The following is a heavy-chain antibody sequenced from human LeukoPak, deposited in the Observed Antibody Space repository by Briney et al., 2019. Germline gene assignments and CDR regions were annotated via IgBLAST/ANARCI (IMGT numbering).Heavy chain of an antibody. CDR1: GYTFTSHG. CDR3: ARDPDYYGSGNDY. Sequence: ASVKVSCKPSGYTFTSHGITWVRQAPGQGLEWMGWINPNSGGTNYARKFQGRVTMTRDTSISTAYMELSRLRSDDTAVYYCARDPDYYGSGNDYWGQGTLVTVSS. D-gene: IGHD3-10*01. V-gene: IGHV1-2*02. CDR2: INPNSGGT. J-gene: IGHJ4*02.